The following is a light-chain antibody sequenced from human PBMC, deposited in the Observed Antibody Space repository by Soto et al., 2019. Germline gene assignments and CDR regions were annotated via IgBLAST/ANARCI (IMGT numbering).Light chain of an antibody. CDR2: GAS. V-gene: IGKV3-20*01. Sequence: EIVLTQSPGTLSLSPGERATLSCRASQSVSSSYLAWYQQKPGQAPRLLIYGASSRATGIPDRFSGSGSGXXXXXXXXRLEPEDFAVYFCQQYGRSPPYTFGQGTKVEI. CDR3: QQYGRSPPYT. CDR1: QSVSSSY. J-gene: IGKJ2*01.